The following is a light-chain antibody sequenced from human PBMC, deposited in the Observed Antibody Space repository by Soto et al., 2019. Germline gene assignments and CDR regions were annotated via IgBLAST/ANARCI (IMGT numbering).Light chain of an antibody. CDR2: WAS. J-gene: IGKJ1*01. CDR3: QQYYSTPRT. Sequence: DIVMTQSPDSLAVSLGERATINCKSSQSLLYSSKNKNYLAWYQQKPGQPPNLLIYWASTRESGVPDRFSGSGSVTEFTLTISSLQAEDVAVYYCQQYYSTPRTFGQGTKVEIK. V-gene: IGKV4-1*01. CDR1: QSLLYSSKNKNY.